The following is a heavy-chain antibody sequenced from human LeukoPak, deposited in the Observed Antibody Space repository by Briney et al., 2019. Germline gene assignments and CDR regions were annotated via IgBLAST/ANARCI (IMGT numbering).Heavy chain of an antibody. CDR3: ARGRYYYDSSGYYGIPIPLDYYYYYMDV. CDR1: GGTFSSYA. Sequence: SVKVSCKASGGTFSSYAISWVRQAPGQGLEWMGGIIPIFGTANYAQKFQGRVTITADKSTSTAYMELSSLRSEDTAVYYCARGRYYYDSSGYYGIPIPLDYYYYYMDVWGKGTTVTVSS. V-gene: IGHV1-69*06. D-gene: IGHD3-22*01. CDR2: IIPIFGTA. J-gene: IGHJ6*03.